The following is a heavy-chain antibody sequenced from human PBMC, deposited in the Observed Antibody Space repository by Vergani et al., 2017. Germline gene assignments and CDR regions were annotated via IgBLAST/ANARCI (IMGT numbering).Heavy chain of an antibody. Sequence: EVQLVESGGGLVQPGGSLRLSCAASGFTFSSYSMNWVRQAPGKGLEWVSYISSSSSTIYYADSVKGRFTISRDNAKNSLYLQMNSLRAEDTAVYYCAIPNYYVDYWGQGTLVTVSS. CDR3: AIPNYYVDY. CDR1: GFTFSSYS. V-gene: IGHV3-48*01. CDR2: ISSSSSTI. J-gene: IGHJ4*02. D-gene: IGHD3-10*02.